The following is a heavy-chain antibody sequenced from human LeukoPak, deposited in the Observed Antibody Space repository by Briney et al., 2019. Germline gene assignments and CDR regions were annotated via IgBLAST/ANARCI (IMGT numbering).Heavy chain of an antibody. CDR1: GYTFTSYG. CDR2: ISAYNGNT. J-gene: IGHJ5*02. CDR3: ARDAPMTLGERRFDP. V-gene: IGHV1-18*01. Sequence: ASVKVSCKASGYTFTSYGISWVRQAPGQGLEWMGWISAYNGNTNYAQKLQGRVTMTTDTSTSTAYMEPRSLRSDDTAVYYCARDAPMTLGERRFDPWGQGTLVTVSS. D-gene: IGHD3-10*01.